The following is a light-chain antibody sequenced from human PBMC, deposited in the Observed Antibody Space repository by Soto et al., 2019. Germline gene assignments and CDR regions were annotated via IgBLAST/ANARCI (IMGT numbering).Light chain of an antibody. V-gene: IGLV2-14*01. CDR1: SSDIGGYNY. CDR2: EVS. Sequence: QSALPQPGSVSGSPGQSITISCTGTSSDIGGYNYVSWYQQHPGKAPKLMIYEVSNRPSGVSNRFSGSKSGNTASLTISGLQAEDEADYYCSSYTSSSTVFGGGTKVTVL. CDR3: SSYTSSSTV. J-gene: IGLJ2*01.